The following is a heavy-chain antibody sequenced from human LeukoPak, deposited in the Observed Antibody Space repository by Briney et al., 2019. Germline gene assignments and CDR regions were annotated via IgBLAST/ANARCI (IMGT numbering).Heavy chain of an antibody. J-gene: IGHJ6*02. CDR3: ARDQMWYGSRRLYYGMDV. D-gene: IGHD2-15*01. Sequence: GASVKVSCKASGYTFTSYGISWVRQAPGQGLEWMGWISAYNGNTNYAQKLQGRVTMTTDTSTSTAYMELRSLRSDDTAVYYCARDQMWYGSRRLYYGMDVWGQGTTVTVSS. CDR2: ISAYNGNT. CDR1: GYTFTSYG. V-gene: IGHV1-18*01.